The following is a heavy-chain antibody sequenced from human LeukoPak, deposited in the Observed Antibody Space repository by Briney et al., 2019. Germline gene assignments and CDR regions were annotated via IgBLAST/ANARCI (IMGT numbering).Heavy chain of an antibody. CDR1: GGSFSDYY. D-gene: IGHD3-10*01. J-gene: IGHJ5*02. CDR2: INHRGNT. V-gene: IGHV4-34*01. Sequence: SETLSLTCAVYGGSFSDYYWSWIRQPPGMGLEYIGEINHRGNTNYNPSLKSRVTISADMSKNQFSLNLSPVTAADTAVYYCARGDRGVSAARPFKPGNWFDAWGQGTLVTVSP. CDR3: ARGDRGVSAARPFKPGNWFDA.